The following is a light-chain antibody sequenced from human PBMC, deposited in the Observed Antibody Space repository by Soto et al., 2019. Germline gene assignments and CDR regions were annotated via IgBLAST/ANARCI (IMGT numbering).Light chain of an antibody. CDR3: SSYADNNRFYV. CDR2: EVN. Sequence: QSALTQPPSAAGSPGQSVTISCTGTSSDVGGYNYVSWYQQRPGKAPKLMIYEVNKRPSGVPDRFSGSKSGNTASLTVSGLQAEDEADYYCSSYADNNRFYVFGSGTKLTVL. J-gene: IGLJ1*01. CDR1: SSDVGGYNY. V-gene: IGLV2-8*01.